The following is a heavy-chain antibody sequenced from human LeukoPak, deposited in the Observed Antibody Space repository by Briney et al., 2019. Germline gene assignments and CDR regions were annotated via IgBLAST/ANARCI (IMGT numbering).Heavy chain of an antibody. J-gene: IGHJ6*02. CDR1: GFTFSSYA. CDR3: AKDKGLSIVVVTALDV. V-gene: IGHV3-23*01. Sequence: GGSLRLSCAASGFTFSSYAMSWVRQAPGKGLEWVSAISGSGGSTYYADSVKGRFTISRDNSKNTLYLQMNSLRAEDTAVYYCAKDKGLSIVVVTALDVWGQGTTVTVSS. CDR2: ISGSGGST. D-gene: IGHD2-21*02.